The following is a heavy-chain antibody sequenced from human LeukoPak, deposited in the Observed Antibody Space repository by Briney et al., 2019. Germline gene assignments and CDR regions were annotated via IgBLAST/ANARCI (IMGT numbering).Heavy chain of an antibody. CDR1: GFTFSSYW. CDR3: ARDRRRDYFDY. J-gene: IGHJ4*02. D-gene: IGHD6-25*01. CDR2: IKQDGSEK. Sequence: GGSLRLSCAASGFTFSSYWMSWVRQAPGRGLEWVANIKQDGSEKYYVDSVKGRFTISRDNAKNSLYLQMNSLRAEDTAVYYCARDRRRDYFDYWGQGTLVTVSS. V-gene: IGHV3-7*03.